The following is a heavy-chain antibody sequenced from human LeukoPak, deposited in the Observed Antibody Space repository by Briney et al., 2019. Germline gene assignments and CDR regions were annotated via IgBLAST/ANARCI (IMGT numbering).Heavy chain of an antibody. J-gene: IGHJ4*02. CDR3: ARFGWVPPTHSDY. V-gene: IGHV3-74*01. CDR2: INTDGSST. Sequence: GGSLRLSCAASGFTFSSYWMHWVRQVPGQGLVWVSGINTDGSSTSYAGSVKGRFTISRDNAKNTLYLQMNSLRAEDTAVYYCARFGWVPPTHSDYWGQGTLVTVSS. CDR1: GFTFSSYW. D-gene: IGHD3-10*01.